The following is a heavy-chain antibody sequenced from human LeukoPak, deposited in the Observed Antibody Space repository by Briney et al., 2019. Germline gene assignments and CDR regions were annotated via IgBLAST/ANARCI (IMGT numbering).Heavy chain of an antibody. V-gene: IGHV1-18*01. CDR1: GYTFTSYG. CDR2: ISAYNGNT. D-gene: IGHD6-6*01. Sequence: GASVKVSCKASGYTFTSYGISWVRQAPGQGLEWMGWISAYNGNTNYAQKLQGRVTMTTDTSTSTAYMELRSLRSDDTAVYYCARVTYRRSSISVDGFDIWGQGTMVTVSS. J-gene: IGHJ3*02. CDR3: ARVTYRRSSISVDGFDI.